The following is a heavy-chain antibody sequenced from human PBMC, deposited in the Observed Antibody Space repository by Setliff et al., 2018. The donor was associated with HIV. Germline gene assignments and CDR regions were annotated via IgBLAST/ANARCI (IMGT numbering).Heavy chain of an antibody. D-gene: IGHD5-18*01. CDR3: STTASNGYPWALDI. CDR1: GGSFSGYY. CDR2: ISGSGGST. V-gene: IGHV3-23*01. Sequence: ETLSLTCAVYGGSFSGYYWSWVRQAPGKGLEWVSVISGSGGSTYYADSVKGRFTISRDNSKNTLYLQMNSLRAEDTAVYYCSTTASNGYPWALDIWGQGTMVTVSS. J-gene: IGHJ3*02.